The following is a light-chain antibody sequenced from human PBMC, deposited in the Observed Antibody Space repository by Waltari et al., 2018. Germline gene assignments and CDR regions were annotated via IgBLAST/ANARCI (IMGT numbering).Light chain of an antibody. CDR1: QTVNSTF. J-gene: IGKJ4*01. V-gene: IGKV3-20*01. CDR3: QQYDKSPLT. CDR2: ATS. Sequence: EIVLTQSPGTLSLSPGQRATLSCRASQTVNSTFLAWYQQKPGQAPMLLIYATSNRAAGIPDRFGGSGSGTDFTLTISRLEPEDFAVYFCQQYDKSPLTFGGGTQVEI.